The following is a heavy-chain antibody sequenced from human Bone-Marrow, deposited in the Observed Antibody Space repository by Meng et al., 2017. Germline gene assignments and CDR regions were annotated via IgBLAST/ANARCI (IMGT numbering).Heavy chain of an antibody. CDR3: ARDAYIQLWLGALDY. D-gene: IGHD5-18*01. V-gene: IGHV1-18*01. CDR2: INAYNGNT. J-gene: IGHJ4*02. Sequence: ASVKVSCKASGYTFTSYGISWVRQAPGQGLEWMGRINAYNGNTNYAQKLQGRVTMTTDTSTSTAYMELRSLRSDDTAVYYCARDAYIQLWLGALDYWGQGTLVTVSS. CDR1: GYTFTSYG.